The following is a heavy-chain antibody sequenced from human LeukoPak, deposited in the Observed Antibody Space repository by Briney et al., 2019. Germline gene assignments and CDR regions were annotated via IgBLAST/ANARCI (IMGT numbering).Heavy chain of an antibody. CDR3: AKGSYYDSSGSFYFDY. J-gene: IGHJ4*02. V-gene: IGHV3-23*01. Sequence: GGSLRLSCVASGFTLSSYSMNWVRQAPGKGLEWVSGISGSGDNTYYADSVKGRFTISRDNSKNTLYVQVNSPGTEDTAAYYCAKGSYYDSSGSFYFDYWGQGTLVTVSS. CDR1: GFTLSSYS. D-gene: IGHD3-22*01. CDR2: ISGSGDNT.